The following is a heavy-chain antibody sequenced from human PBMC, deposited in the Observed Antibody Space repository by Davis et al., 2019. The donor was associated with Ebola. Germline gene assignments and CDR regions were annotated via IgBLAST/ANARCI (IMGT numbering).Heavy chain of an antibody. J-gene: IGHJ4*02. CDR1: GYTFTSYV. V-gene: IGHV1-18*01. D-gene: IGHD2-15*01. Sequence: ASVQVSCKASGYTFTSYVISSVRPAPGQGLEWLGWISAYNGNTNYAQKLQGKVTMTTDTSTSTAYIELRSLRSDDTAVSYCERGGGFDYWGQGTLVTVSS. CDR3: ERGGGFDY. CDR2: ISAYNGNT.